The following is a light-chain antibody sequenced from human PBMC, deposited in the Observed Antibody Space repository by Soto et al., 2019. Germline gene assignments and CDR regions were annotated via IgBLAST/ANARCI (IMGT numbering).Light chain of an antibody. J-gene: IGKJ1*01. Sequence: EKVMTQSPATLSVSPGERATLSCRASQSFSRNVAWYQQKPGQAPRLLIYDASTRATGIPARFSGSGSGADFTLTINSLQSEDFAVYYCQQYKSWPTFGQGTKVDIK. CDR1: QSFSRN. CDR2: DAS. CDR3: QQYKSWPT. V-gene: IGKV3-15*01.